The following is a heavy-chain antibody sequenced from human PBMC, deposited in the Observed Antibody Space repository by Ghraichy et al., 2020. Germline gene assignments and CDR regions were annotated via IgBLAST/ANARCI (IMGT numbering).Heavy chain of an antibody. J-gene: IGHJ6*03. CDR2: IYYSGST. Sequence: SETLSLTCTVSGGSISSYYWSWIRQPPGKGLEWIGYIYYSGSTNYNPSLKSRVTISVDTSKNQFSLKLSSVTAADTAVYYCARVGFDCSSTSCYILKNYYYYYMDVWGKGTTVTVSS. CDR3: ARVGFDCSSTSCYILKNYYYYYMDV. V-gene: IGHV4-59*01. CDR1: GGSISSYY. D-gene: IGHD2-2*02.